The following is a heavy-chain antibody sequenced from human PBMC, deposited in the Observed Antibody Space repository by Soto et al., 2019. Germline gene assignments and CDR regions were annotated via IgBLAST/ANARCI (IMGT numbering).Heavy chain of an antibody. J-gene: IGHJ1*01. Sequence: HGGSLRLSCAASGFTFSSYSMNWVRQTPGKGLEWVSSISSSSSYIYYADSVKGRFTISRDNAKNSLYLQMNSLRAEDTAVYYCASFLDYGDYEYFEHWGQGTLVTVSS. CDR2: ISSSSSYI. CDR1: GFTFSSYS. D-gene: IGHD4-17*01. V-gene: IGHV3-21*01. CDR3: ASFLDYGDYEYFEH.